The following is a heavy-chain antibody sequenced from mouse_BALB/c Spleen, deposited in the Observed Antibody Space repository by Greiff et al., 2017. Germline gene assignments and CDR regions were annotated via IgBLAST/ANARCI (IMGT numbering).Heavy chain of an antibody. V-gene: IGHV1-26*01. CDR2: INPYNGAT. CDR1: GYSFTGYY. CDR3: ASYYDYEGFAY. J-gene: IGHJ3*01. Sequence: VQLQQSGPELVKPGASVKISCKASGYSFTGYYMHWVKQSHVKSLEWIGRINPYNGATSYNQNFKDKASLTVDKSSSTAYMELHSLTSEDSAVYYCASYYDYEGFAYWGQGTLVTVSA. D-gene: IGHD2-4*01.